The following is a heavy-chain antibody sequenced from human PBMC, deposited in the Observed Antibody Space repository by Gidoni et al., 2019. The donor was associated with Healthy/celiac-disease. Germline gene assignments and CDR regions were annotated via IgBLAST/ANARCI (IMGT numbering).Heavy chain of an antibody. CDR3: ARWGLTLGAFDI. V-gene: IGHV4-4*02. CDR2: IYHSGST. Sequence: GGSISSSNWWSWVRQPPGKGLEWIGEIYHSGSTNYNPSLKSRVTISVDKSKNQFSLKLSSVTAADTAVYYCARWGLTLGAFDIWGQGTMVTVSS. J-gene: IGHJ3*02. D-gene: IGHD3-16*01. CDR1: GGSISSSNW.